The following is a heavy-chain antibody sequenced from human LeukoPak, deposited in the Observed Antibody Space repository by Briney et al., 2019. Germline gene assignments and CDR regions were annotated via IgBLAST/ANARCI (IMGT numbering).Heavy chain of an antibody. Sequence: SETLSLTCTVSGGSISSHYWSWIRQPPGKGLEWIGYIYYSGSTNYNPSLKSRVTISVDTSKNQFSLKLSSVTAADTAVYYCARLRGTSLAAAGTDYYYGMDVWGQGTTVTVSS. V-gene: IGHV4-59*11. D-gene: IGHD6-13*01. CDR3: ARLRGTSLAAAGTDYYYGMDV. CDR1: GGSISSHY. J-gene: IGHJ6*02. CDR2: IYYSGST.